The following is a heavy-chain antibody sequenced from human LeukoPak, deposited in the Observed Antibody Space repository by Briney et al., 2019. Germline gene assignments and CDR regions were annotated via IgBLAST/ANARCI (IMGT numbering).Heavy chain of an antibody. D-gene: IGHD2-2*01. CDR1: GGTFSSYA. Sequence: SVKVSCKASGGTFSSYAISWVRQAPGQGLEWMGGIIPIFGTANYAQKFQGRVTITADESTSTAYMELSSLRSEDTAVYYCARVAVVPASTVWAFDIWGQGTMVTVSS. CDR3: ARVAVVPASTVWAFDI. J-gene: IGHJ3*02. V-gene: IGHV1-69*01. CDR2: IIPIFGTA.